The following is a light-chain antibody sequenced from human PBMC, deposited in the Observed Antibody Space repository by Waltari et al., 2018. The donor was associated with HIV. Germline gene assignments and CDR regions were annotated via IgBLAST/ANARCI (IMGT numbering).Light chain of an antibody. CDR1: QSISSW. CDR2: KAS. CDR3: QYYNTYSRT. V-gene: IGKV1-5*03. Sequence: DIQMTQSTSTLSASVGDRVTITCRASQSISSWLAWYQMKPGKAPKLLIYKASSLESGVSSRFSGSGSGTEFTLTISGLQPDDFATYYCQYYNTYSRTFGQGTKVE. J-gene: IGKJ2*02.